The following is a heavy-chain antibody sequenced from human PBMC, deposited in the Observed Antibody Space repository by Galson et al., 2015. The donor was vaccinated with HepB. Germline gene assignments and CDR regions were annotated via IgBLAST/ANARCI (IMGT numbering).Heavy chain of an antibody. CDR2: ISGSGAST. V-gene: IGHV3-23*01. D-gene: IGHD1-26*01. CDR3: AKDPELLSYYYYGMDV. J-gene: IGHJ6*02. Sequence: SLRLSCAASGFTFSSYVMSWVRQAPGKGLEWVSAISGSGASTYYADSVKGRFTISRDNSKNTLYLQMNSLRAEDTAVYYCAKDPELLSYYYYGMDVWGQGTTVTVSS. CDR1: GFTFSSYV.